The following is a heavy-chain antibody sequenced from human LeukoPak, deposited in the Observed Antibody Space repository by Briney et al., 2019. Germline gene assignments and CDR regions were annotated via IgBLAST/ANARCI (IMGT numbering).Heavy chain of an antibody. CDR2: ISSSSSYI. J-gene: IGHJ5*02. V-gene: IGHV3-21*01. D-gene: IGHD3-9*01. Sequence: GGSLRLSCAASGFTFSHYNMNWVRQAPGKGLEWVSSISSSSSYIYYADSVKGRFTISRDNAKNSLYLQMNSLRAEDTAVYYCAREVYYDILTGYYTTWGQGTLVTVSS. CDR1: GFTFSHYN. CDR3: AREVYYDILTGYYTT.